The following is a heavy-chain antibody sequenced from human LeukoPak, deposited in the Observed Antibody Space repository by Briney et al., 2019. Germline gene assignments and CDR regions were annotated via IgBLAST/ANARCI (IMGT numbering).Heavy chain of an antibody. V-gene: IGHV1-2*02. D-gene: IGHD1/OR15-1a*01. J-gene: IGHJ4*02. CDR2: INPNSGRT. CDR3: ARGWPRTLDY. CDR1: GYTFTGYY. Sequence: ASVKVSCEASGYTFTGYYMHWVRQAPGQGLEWMGWINPNSGRTNYAQKFQGRVTMTGDTSISTAYMELTRLTSDDTAVYYCARGWPRTLDYWGQGTLVTVSS.